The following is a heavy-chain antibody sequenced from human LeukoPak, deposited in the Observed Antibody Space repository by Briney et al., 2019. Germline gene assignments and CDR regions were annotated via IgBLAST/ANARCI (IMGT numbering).Heavy chain of an antibody. Sequence: ASVKVSCKASGYTFTSYYMHWVRQAPGQGLEWMGIINPSGGSTSYAQKFRGRVTMTRDMSTSTVYMELSSLRSEDTAVYYCARAPLMVRGVRYLDYWGQGTLVTVSS. J-gene: IGHJ4*02. CDR2: INPSGGST. CDR1: GYTFTSYY. V-gene: IGHV1-46*01. CDR3: ARAPLMVRGVRYLDY. D-gene: IGHD3-10*01.